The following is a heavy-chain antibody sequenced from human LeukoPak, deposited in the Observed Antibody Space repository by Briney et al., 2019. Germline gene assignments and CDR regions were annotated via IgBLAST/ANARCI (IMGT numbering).Heavy chain of an antibody. CDR3: ARRDYDILTGYYYFDY. CDR1: GGSISSSSYY. Sequence: PSETLSLTCTASGGSISSSSYYWGWIRQPPGKGLEWIGSIYYSGSTYYNPSLKSRVTISVDTSKNQLSLKLSSVTAADTAVYYCARRDYDILTGYYYFDYWGQGTLVTVSS. CDR2: IYYSGST. V-gene: IGHV4-39*01. J-gene: IGHJ4*02. D-gene: IGHD3-9*01.